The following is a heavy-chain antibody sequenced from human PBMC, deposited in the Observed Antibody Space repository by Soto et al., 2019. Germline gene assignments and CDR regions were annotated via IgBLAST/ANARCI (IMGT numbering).Heavy chain of an antibody. D-gene: IGHD6-19*01. CDR2: IKKGGSEK. V-gene: IGHV3-7*03. CDR1: GFTFNKYW. CDR3: ATIAVGGTLYFDY. Sequence: GGSLRLSCAASGFTFNKYWMSWVRQAPEKGLEWVANIKKGGSEKYYVDSVKGRFTISRDNAKNSLYLQMNSLRPEDTAVYYCATIAVGGTLYFDYWGQGTLVTVSS. J-gene: IGHJ4*02.